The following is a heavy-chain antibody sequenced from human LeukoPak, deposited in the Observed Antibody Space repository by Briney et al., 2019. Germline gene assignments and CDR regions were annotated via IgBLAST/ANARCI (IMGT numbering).Heavy chain of an antibody. J-gene: IGHJ4*02. Sequence: GGSLRLSCAASGFTFSSYAMSWVRQAPGQGLEWVSAISGGSDSTFYADSVKGRFTISRDNSKNTLYLQMNSLRAEDTAVYYCAKAGIAAAGTSSFDYWGQGTLVTVSS. V-gene: IGHV3-23*01. CDR1: GFTFSSYA. CDR3: AKAGIAAAGTSSFDY. D-gene: IGHD6-13*01. CDR2: ISGGSDST.